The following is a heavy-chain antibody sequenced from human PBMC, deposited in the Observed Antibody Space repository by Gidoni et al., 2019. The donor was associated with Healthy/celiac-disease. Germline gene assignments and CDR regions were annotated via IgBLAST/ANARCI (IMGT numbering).Heavy chain of an antibody. CDR2: ISGSGGST. J-gene: IGHJ5*02. V-gene: IGHV3-23*01. CDR3: AKDQKLRYFDWLRSGGCFDP. D-gene: IGHD3-9*01. CDR1: GFTFSSYA. Sequence: EVQLLESGGGLVQPGGSLRLSCAASGFTFSSYAMSWVRQGPGKGLEWVSAISGSGGSTSSAASVKGRFTISRDNSKNTLYLQMNSLRAEDTAVYYCAKDQKLRYFDWLRSGGCFDPWGQGTLVPVSS.